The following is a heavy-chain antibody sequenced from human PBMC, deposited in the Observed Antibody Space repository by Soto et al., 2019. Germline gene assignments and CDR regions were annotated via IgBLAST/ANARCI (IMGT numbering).Heavy chain of an antibody. CDR2: IVPIYRTA. J-gene: IGHJ4*02. D-gene: IGHD6-13*01. CDR1: GGTFSSYR. CDR3: ARDSGAKLSSS. V-gene: IGHV1-69*01. Sequence: QVQLVQSGPEVKKPGSSVKVSCKASGGTFSSYRINWLRQAPGQGLEWVGGIVPIYRTADYAQKFQGRVTITADESARTAYMELRSLKSQDTAVYYCARDSGAKLSSSWGQGTLVTVSS.